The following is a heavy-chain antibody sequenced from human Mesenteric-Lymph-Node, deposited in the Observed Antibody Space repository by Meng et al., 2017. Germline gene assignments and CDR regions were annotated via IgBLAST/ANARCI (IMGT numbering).Heavy chain of an antibody. Sequence: SETLSLTCTVPGGSISSYFWSGIRQPPGKGLEWIGYIYYTGSTDYNPSLKSRVTISVDTSKNKFSLKLSSVTAADTAVYYCARGHKFFTAMTIIDYWGQGTLVTVSS. D-gene: IGHD5-18*01. CDR2: IYYTGST. V-gene: IGHV4-59*12. CDR1: GGSISSYF. J-gene: IGHJ4*02. CDR3: ARGHKFFTAMTIIDY.